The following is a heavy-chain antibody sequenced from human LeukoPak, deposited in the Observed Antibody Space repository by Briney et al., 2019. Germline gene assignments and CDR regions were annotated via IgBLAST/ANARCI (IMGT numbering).Heavy chain of an antibody. Sequence: PGRSLTLSCAASGFTFDAYAMHWVRQAPGRGLEWVSGISWNSGSMDYADSVKGRFTISRDNAKNSLYLQMNSLRAEDTALYYCAKRSTYYFDYWGKGTLVTVSS. CDR1: GFTFDAYA. V-gene: IGHV3-9*01. D-gene: IGHD6-6*01. CDR3: AKRSTYYFDY. CDR2: ISWNSGSM. J-gene: IGHJ4*02.